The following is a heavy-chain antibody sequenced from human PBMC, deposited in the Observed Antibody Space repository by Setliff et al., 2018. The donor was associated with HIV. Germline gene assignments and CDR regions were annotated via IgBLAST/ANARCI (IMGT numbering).Heavy chain of an antibody. D-gene: IGHD3-16*01. J-gene: IGHJ5*02. CDR3: ANLWELGA. CDR1: GFIFSEYY. Sequence: PGGSLRLSCVASGFIFSEYYMTWIRQAPGKGLECISYITSSGATTYYAGSVKGRFTISRDNAKNSLYLQMNNLRAEDTAVYLCANLWELGAWGQGTLVTVSS. CDR2: ITSSGATT. V-gene: IGHV3-11*01.